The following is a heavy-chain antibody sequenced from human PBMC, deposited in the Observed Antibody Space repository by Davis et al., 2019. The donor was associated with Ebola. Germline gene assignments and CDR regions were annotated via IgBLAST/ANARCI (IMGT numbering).Heavy chain of an antibody. J-gene: IGHJ6*02. CDR1: GYTLTELS. V-gene: IGHV1-24*01. CDR3: ATLPTPSSTTGTTHGMDV. CDR2: FDPEDGET. D-gene: IGHD1-1*01. Sequence: ASVKVSCKVSGYTLTELSMHWVRQAPGKGLEWMGGFDPEDGETIYAQKFQGRVTMTEDTSTDTAYMELSSLRSEDTAVYYCATLPTPSSTTGTTHGMDVWGQGTTVTVSS.